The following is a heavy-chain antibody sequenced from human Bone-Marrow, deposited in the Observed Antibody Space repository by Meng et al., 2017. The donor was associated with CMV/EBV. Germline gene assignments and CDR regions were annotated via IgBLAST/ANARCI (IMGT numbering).Heavy chain of an antibody. CDR1: GGSLSNYY. J-gene: IGHJ5*01. Sequence: GSLRLSCDVYGGSLSNYYWSWIRQPPGKGLEWIGEVHPSGSTNYNPSLKSRVTISVDTSKNQFSLKLSSVTAADTAVYYCARDLHFYHYDFWSGYLGGWFDPWGQGTLVTVSS. D-gene: IGHD3-3*01. V-gene: IGHV4-34*01. CDR2: VHPSGST. CDR3: ARDLHFYHYDFWSGYLGGWFDP.